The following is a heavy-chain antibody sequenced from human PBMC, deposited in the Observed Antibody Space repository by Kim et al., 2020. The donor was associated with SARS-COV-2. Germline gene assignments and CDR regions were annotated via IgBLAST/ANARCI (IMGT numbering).Heavy chain of an antibody. V-gene: IGHV4-59*01. D-gene: IGHD6-19*01. CDR3: ASSSGWYKYWFDP. J-gene: IGHJ5*02. Sequence: YHPSLKSRVAISVDTSKNLFSLKLSSVTAADTAVYYCASSSGWYKYWFDPWGQGTLVTVSS.